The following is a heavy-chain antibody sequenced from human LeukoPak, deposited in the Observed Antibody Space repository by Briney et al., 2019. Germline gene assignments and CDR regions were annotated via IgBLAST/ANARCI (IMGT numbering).Heavy chain of an antibody. Sequence: SGGSLRLSCAASGFTFSTFIMNWVRQAPGKGLEWVSYISSSSSTIYYADSVKGRFTISRDNSKNTLYLQMNSLRAEDTAVYYCARGAMVVIPIDFWGQGTLVTVSS. CDR2: ISSSSSTI. CDR1: GFTFSTFI. V-gene: IGHV3-48*01. J-gene: IGHJ4*02. D-gene: IGHD2-21*01. CDR3: ARGAMVVIPIDF.